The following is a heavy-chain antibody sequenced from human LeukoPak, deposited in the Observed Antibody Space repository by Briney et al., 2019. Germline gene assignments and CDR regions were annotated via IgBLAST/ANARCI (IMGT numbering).Heavy chain of an antibody. Sequence: ASVKVSCKASGYTFTTYGITWVRQAPGQGLEWMGWISAYNGNTNYAQRLQDRVTMTTDTSTSTAYMELRSLRSDDTAVYYCARGGYYNPVDIWGQGQWSPSLQ. CDR1: GYTFTTYG. CDR2: ISAYNGNT. J-gene: IGHJ3*02. D-gene: IGHD3-10*01. V-gene: IGHV1-18*01. CDR3: ARGGYYNPVDI.